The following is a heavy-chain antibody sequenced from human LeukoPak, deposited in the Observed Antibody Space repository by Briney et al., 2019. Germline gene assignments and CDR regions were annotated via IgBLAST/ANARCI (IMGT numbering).Heavy chain of an antibody. J-gene: IGHJ5*02. CDR1: GGSVSSGSYY. D-gene: IGHD2-21*02. CDR3: ASNCGGDCQVSP. V-gene: IGHV4-61*01. Sequence: SETLSLTCTVSGGSVSSGSYYWRWIRQPPGTGLEWIGYIYYSGSTNYNPSLKSRVTISVDTSKNQFSLKLSSVTAADTAVYYCASNCGGDCQVSPWGQGTLVTVSS. CDR2: IYYSGST.